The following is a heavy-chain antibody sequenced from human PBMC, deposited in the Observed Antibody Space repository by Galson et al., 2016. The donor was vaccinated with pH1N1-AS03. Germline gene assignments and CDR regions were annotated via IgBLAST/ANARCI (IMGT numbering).Heavy chain of an antibody. V-gene: IGHV6-1*01. Sequence: CAISGDSVSSNSVAWNWIRQSPSRGLEWLGRTYYRSKWFNEYPASVKSRITINSDTSKNQFSLQLNSVTPEATALYFCARQIEGGMDVWGQGTTVTVSS. CDR3: ARQIEGGMDV. CDR1: GDSVSSNSVA. CDR2: TYYRSKWFN. J-gene: IGHJ6*02.